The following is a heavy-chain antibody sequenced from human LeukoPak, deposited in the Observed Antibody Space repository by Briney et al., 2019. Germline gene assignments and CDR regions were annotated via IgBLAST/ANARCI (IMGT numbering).Heavy chain of an antibody. V-gene: IGHV4-59*01. CDR2: IYYSGST. CDR3: ARAMRRRPDAFDI. J-gene: IGHJ3*02. Sequence: SETLSLTCTVSGGSISSYYWSWIRQPPGKGLEWIGYIYYSGSTNYNPSLKRRVTISVDTSKNQFSLKLSSVTAADTAVYYCARAMRRRPDAFDIWGQGTMVTVSS. CDR1: GGSISSYY.